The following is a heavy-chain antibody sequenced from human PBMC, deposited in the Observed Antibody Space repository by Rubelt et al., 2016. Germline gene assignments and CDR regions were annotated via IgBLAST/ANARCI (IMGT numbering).Heavy chain of an antibody. CDR1: GGTFSSYG. Sequence: KPGSSVKVSCKASGGTFSSYGISWVRQAPGQGLEWMGWISAYNGNTNYAQKLQGRVTMTTDTSTSTAYMELRSLRSDDTAVYYCASNNYSSGWYPFDYWGQGTLVTVSS. D-gene: IGHD6-19*01. J-gene: IGHJ4*02. CDR2: ISAYNGNT. V-gene: IGHV1-18*01. CDR3: ASNNYSSGWYPFDY.